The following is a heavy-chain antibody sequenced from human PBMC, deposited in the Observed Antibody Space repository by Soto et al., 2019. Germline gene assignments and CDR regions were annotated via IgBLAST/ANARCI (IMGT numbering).Heavy chain of an antibody. CDR3: AREFAPGSPNYDY. V-gene: IGHV3-30*03. CDR2: ISFDGSHK. D-gene: IGHD3-10*01. J-gene: IGHJ4*02. CDR1: GFTFSNYG. Sequence: GGSLRLSCAGSGFTFSNYGLHWVRQAPGKGLDWVSFISFDGSHKYYADSVKGRFTISRDNSNNMLYLQMDSLTTEDTAVYYCAREFAPGSPNYDYWGLGTLVTVSS.